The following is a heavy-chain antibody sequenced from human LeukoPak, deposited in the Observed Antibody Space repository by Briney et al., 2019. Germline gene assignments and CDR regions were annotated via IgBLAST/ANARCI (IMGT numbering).Heavy chain of an antibody. V-gene: IGHV3-74*01. J-gene: IGHJ4*02. CDR2: INTDGSST. CDR3: ARQTGATTTGGYYFDH. D-gene: IGHD1-26*01. Sequence: GGSLRLSCAASGFTFSSYWMYWVRQAPGKGLVWVSRINTDGSSTSYADSVKGRFSISRDNAKNTLDLQTNSPRADDTAVYYCARQTGATTTGGYYFDHWGQGTLVTVSS. CDR1: GFTFSSYW.